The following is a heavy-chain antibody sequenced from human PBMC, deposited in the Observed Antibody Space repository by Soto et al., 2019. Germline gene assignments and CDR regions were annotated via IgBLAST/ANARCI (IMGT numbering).Heavy chain of an antibody. D-gene: IGHD2-15*01. CDR3: GSVGSGGIHAY. Sequence: GGSLRLSCAASGFTFRSYAMSWVRQAPGKGLEWVSSVSQSGAVIYYGDAVKGRFSVSRDNSQNTLYLQMSSLRAEDTAIYFCGSVGSGGIHAYWGQGTLVTGSS. J-gene: IGHJ4*02. CDR2: VSQSGAVI. CDR1: GFTFRSYA. V-gene: IGHV3-23*02.